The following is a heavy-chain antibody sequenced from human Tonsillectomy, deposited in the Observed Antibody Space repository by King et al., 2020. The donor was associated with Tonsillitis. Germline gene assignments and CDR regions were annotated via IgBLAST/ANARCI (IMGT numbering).Heavy chain of an antibody. CDR1: GGSISSSSYY. CDR2: IYYSGST. J-gene: IGHJ2*01. V-gene: IGHV4-39*07. D-gene: IGHD6-25*01. CDR3: AGRPYSSGYFDL. Sequence: LQLQESGPGLVKPSETLSLTCTVSGGSISSSSYYWGWIRQPPGKGLEWIGSIYYSGSTYYNPSLKSRVTISVDTSKNQFSLKLSSVTAADTAVYYCAGRPYSSGYFDLWGRGTLVTVSS.